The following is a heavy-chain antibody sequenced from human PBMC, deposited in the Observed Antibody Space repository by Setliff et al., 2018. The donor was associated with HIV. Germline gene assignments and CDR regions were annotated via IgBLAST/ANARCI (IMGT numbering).Heavy chain of an antibody. J-gene: IGHJ5*02. CDR3: AREAPSEPTRYYNFWSGYPDWFDP. CDR2: IYNGGAS. CDR1: GDSIISGSYY. D-gene: IGHD3-3*01. Sequence: SETLSLTCIVPGDSIISGSYYWAWIRQPPGKGLEWIGTIYNGGASHYNPSLKSRVIIFLDPSKNQFSLELTSVTAADTAVYYCAREAPSEPTRYYNFWSGYPDWFDPWG. V-gene: IGHV4-39*07.